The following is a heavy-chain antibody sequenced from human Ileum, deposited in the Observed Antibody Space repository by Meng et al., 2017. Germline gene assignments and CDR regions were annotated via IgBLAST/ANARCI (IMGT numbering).Heavy chain of an antibody. CDR1: RSPFRCVS. J-gene: IGHJ5*02. CDR3: AREPGHRGWLDP. D-gene: IGHD3-10*01. CDR2: ISPKANAI. V-gene: IGHV3-30*04. Sequence: SLSLVSAASRSPFRCVSMFSFRQAPCKGLEWVHFISPKANAIYYRYSLKCLFIISRDNSKNTLFLQMKSLRTEDEAVYYCAREPGHRGWLDPWGQGTLVTVSS.